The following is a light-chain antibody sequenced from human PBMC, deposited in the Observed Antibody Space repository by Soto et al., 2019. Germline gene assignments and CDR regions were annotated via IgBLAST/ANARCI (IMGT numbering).Light chain of an antibody. CDR3: QQYSSLPHT. V-gene: IGKV3-20*01. CDR2: GVS. J-gene: IGKJ2*01. CDR1: QSVSNSF. Sequence: ESVLTQSPATMSLSPGERATLSCRASQSVSNSFFAWYQQKPGQAPRLLIYGVSSRATGIPDRFSGSGSGTDITLTTSRLESEDFVVYYCQQYSSLPHTFGQGTKLEVK.